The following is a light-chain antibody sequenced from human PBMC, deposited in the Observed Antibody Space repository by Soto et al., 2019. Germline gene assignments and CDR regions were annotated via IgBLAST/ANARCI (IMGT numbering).Light chain of an antibody. CDR2: AAS. J-gene: IGKJ1*01. CDR1: QSISNY. CDR3: QQSFSPLWT. V-gene: IGKV1-39*01. Sequence: DIQMTQSPSSLSASVGDRVTITCRASQSISNYLNWYQQKPGKAPQLLIYAASSKQSGVPSRFSGSGSETDFTRNISTLQPDDSATCYGQQSFSPLWTFGQGTNVE.